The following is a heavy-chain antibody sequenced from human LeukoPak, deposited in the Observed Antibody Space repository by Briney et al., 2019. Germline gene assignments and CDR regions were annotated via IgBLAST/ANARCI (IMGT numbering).Heavy chain of an antibody. D-gene: IGHD6-19*01. J-gene: IGHJ6*03. CDR2: IIPISGTA. CDR1: GGTFSSYA. V-gene: IGHV1-69*05. CDR3: ASSSKGYSSGFYYYYYMDV. Sequence: GSSVKVSCKASGGTFSSYAISWVRQASGQGLEWMGGIIPISGTANYAQKFQGRVTITTDESTSTAYMELSSLRSEDTAVYYCASSSKGYSSGFYYYYYMDVWGKGTTVTVSS.